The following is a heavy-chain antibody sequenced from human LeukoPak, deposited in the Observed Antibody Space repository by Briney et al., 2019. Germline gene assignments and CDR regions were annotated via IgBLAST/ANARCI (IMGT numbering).Heavy chain of an antibody. CDR2: INAGNGNT. V-gene: IGHV1-3*03. CDR1: GYTFTSYA. CDR3: ARDRRGYSGYDSHFDY. Sequence: ASVKVSCKASGYTFTSYAMHWVRQAPGQRLEWMGWINAGNGNTKYSQEFQGRVTITRDTSASTAYMELSSLRSEDTAVYYCARDRRGYSGYDSHFDYWGQGTLVTVSS. J-gene: IGHJ4*02. D-gene: IGHD5-12*01.